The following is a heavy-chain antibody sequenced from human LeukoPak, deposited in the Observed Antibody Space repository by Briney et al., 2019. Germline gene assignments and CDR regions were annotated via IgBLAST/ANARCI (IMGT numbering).Heavy chain of an antibody. CDR2: IKQEGSER. Sequence: GGSLRLSCAASGFTFRDYWMTWVRQAPGKGLEWVAHIKQEGSERYYGDSVKGRFTISRDNAKNLVYLQMNSLGAEDTAVYYCARGWNYAFRFDYWGQGTLVTVSS. V-gene: IGHV3-7*01. D-gene: IGHD1-7*01. J-gene: IGHJ4*02. CDR3: ARGWNYAFRFDY. CDR1: GFTFRDYW.